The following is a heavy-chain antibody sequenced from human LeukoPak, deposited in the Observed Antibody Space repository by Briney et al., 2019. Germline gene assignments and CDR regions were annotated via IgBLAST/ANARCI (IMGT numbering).Heavy chain of an antibody. J-gene: IGHJ4*02. CDR1: GVTFRSYA. Sequence: GGSLRLSCAASGVTFRSYAMSWVRQAPGKGLEWVSAISGSGRDTYYADSVKGRFTISRDTSKNTLYLQMNTLRAEDTAVYYCAKVISSGSYSYFDYWGQGTLVTASS. V-gene: IGHV3-23*01. D-gene: IGHD1-26*01. CDR2: ISGSGRDT. CDR3: AKVISSGSYSYFDY.